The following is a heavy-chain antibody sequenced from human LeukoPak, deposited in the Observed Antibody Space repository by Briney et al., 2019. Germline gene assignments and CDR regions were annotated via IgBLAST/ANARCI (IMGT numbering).Heavy chain of an antibody. D-gene: IGHD2-2*01. Sequence: GSSVKVSCRASGGTFNTFTISWVRQAPGQGLEWMGGIIPIFDTAKYAQKFQGRVTVTTDESTSTAYMELSSLRSEDTAVYYCASKEGHCSSTTCYTFDYWGQGTLVTVSS. CDR2: IIPIFDTA. CDR1: GGTFNTFT. J-gene: IGHJ4*02. V-gene: IGHV1-69*05. CDR3: ASKEGHCSSTTCYTFDY.